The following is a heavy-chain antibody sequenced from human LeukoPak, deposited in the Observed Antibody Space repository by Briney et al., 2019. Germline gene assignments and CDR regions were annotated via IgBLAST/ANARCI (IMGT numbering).Heavy chain of an antibody. CDR1: GYTFTDYH. CDR3: ATSYGSGSYYNVYY. Sequence: ASVKVSCKASGYTFTDYHVHWVRQAPGQGLEWMGWINPNSGGTNYAQKFQGRVTMTRDTSISTAYMELSRLRSDDTAVYYCATSYGSGSYYNVYYWGQGTLVTVSS. CDR2: INPNSGGT. V-gene: IGHV1-2*02. J-gene: IGHJ4*02. D-gene: IGHD3-10*01.